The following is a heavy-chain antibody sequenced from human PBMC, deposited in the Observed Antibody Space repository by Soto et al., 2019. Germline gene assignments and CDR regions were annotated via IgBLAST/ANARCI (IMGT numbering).Heavy chain of an antibody. CDR3: AGPTVTTGGYYYGMDV. CDR1: GYTFTSYG. J-gene: IGHJ6*02. CDR2: ISTYNGNT. D-gene: IGHD4-17*01. Sequence: ASVKVSCKASGYTFTSYGISWVRQAPGQGLEWMGWISTYNGNTNYAQKLQGRVTMTTDTSTSTAYMELRSLRSDDTAVYYCAGPTVTTGGYYYGMDVWGQGTTVTVSS. V-gene: IGHV1-18*04.